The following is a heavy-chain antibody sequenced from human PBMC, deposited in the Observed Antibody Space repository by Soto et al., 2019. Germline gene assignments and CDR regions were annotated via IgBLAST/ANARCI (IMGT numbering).Heavy chain of an antibody. D-gene: IGHD6-13*01. CDR3: ARGFGSSWYYFDY. CDR1: GGSISSYY. CDR2: IYTSGTT. V-gene: IGHV4-4*07. J-gene: IGHJ4*02. Sequence: PSETLSLTCTVSGGSISSYYWIWIRQPAGKGLEWIGRIYTSGTTTYNPSLKSRVTMSVDTSQNQFSLKLSSVTAADTAMYYCARGFGSSWYYFDYWGQGTLVTVSS.